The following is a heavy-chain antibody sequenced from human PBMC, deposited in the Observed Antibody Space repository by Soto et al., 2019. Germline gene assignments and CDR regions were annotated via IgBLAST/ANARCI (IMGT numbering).Heavy chain of an antibody. CDR2: ISAYNGNT. Sequence: GASVKVSCKASGYTFTSYGISWVRQAPGQGLEWMGWISAYNGNTNYAQKLQGRVTMTTETSTSTAYMELRSLRSDDTAVYYCARGTETLGYCSGGSCKLFDYWGQGTLVTVSS. CDR3: ARGTETLGYCSGGSCKLFDY. J-gene: IGHJ4*02. V-gene: IGHV1-18*01. CDR1: GYTFTSYG. D-gene: IGHD2-15*01.